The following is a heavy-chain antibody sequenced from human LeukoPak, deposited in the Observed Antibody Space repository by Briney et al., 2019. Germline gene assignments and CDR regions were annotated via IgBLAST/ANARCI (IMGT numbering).Heavy chain of an antibody. Sequence: ASVKVSCKASGGTFSSYAISWVRQAPGQGLEWMGGSIPIFGTANYAQKFQGRVTITADESTSTAYMELSSLRSEDTAVYYCARVPRLLWLTHFDYWGQGTLVTVSS. V-gene: IGHV1-69*01. J-gene: IGHJ4*02. CDR2: SIPIFGTA. CDR3: ARVPRLLWLTHFDY. CDR1: GGTFSSYA. D-gene: IGHD3-10*01.